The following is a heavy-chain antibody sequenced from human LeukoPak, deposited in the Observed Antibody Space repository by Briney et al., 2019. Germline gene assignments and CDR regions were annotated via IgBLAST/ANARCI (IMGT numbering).Heavy chain of an antibody. CDR3: AKYRSSSAYYYYYMDV. CDR1: GFTFSSYA. CDR2: ISGSGGST. D-gene: IGHD6-13*01. V-gene: IGHV3-23*01. Sequence: GGSLRLSCAASGFTFSSYAMSWVRQAPGKGLEWVSAISGSGGSTYYADSMKGRLTISRDNSKNTLYLQMNSLRAGDTAVYYCAKYRSSSAYYYYYMDVWGKGTTVTVSS. J-gene: IGHJ6*03.